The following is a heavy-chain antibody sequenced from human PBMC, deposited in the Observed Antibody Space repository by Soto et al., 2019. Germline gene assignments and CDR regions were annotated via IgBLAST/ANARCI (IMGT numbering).Heavy chain of an antibody. J-gene: IGHJ5*02. D-gene: IGHD1-26*01. Sequence: KTSETLSLTCTVSGGSISSGGYYWSWIRQHPGKGLEWIGYIYYSGSTYYNPSLKSRVTISVDTSKNQFSLKLSSVTAADTAVYYFASTHIVGPRVSGFDPWGQGTLVTVSS. CDR1: GGSISSGGYY. CDR2: IYYSGST. CDR3: ASTHIVGPRVSGFDP. V-gene: IGHV4-31*03.